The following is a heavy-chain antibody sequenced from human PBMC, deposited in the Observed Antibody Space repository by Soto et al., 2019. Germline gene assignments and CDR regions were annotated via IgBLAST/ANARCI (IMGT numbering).Heavy chain of an antibody. CDR3: THTNYYASGSVY. V-gene: IGHV2-5*02. J-gene: IGHJ4*02. Sequence: QITLKESAPTLVKPTQTLTLTCAFSGFSLNTRGVGVGWIRQPPGKALEWLALIYWDNDKRYSPSLKSRLTITKDTTNNHVVLMMTDMDPVDTATYYCTHTNYYASGSVYWGQGTLVTVSS. D-gene: IGHD3-10*01. CDR2: IYWDNDK. CDR1: GFSLNTRGVG.